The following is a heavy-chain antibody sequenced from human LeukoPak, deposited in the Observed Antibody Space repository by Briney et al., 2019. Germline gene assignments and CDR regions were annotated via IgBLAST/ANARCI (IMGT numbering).Heavy chain of an antibody. CDR1: RFAFSSYA. D-gene: IGHD4-17*01. CDR2: ISGSSGNT. V-gene: IGHV3-23*01. J-gene: IGHJ4*02. CDR3: AKTHYGDYWYYFDY. Sequence: GGSLRLSCAASRFAFSSYAMTWVRQAPGKGLEWVSTISGSSGNTYYADSVKGRFTISRDNSKNTLYLQINSLRAEDTAVYYCAKTHYGDYWYYFDYWGQGTLVTVSS.